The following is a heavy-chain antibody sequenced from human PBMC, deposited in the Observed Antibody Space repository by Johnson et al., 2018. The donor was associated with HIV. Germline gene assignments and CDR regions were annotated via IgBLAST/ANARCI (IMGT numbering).Heavy chain of an antibody. V-gene: IGHV3-30*02. CDR1: GFIFSSYG. Sequence: QMLLVESGGGVVQPGGSLRLSCAASGFIFSSYGMHWARQAPGKGLEWVAFIRYDETEKYYADSVKGRFTISRDNSKSTLFLHMNTLRVEDTAVYYCATPTVSDAFDVWGQGTLVTVSS. CDR2: IRYDETEK. J-gene: IGHJ3*01. D-gene: IGHD1-1*01. CDR3: ATPTVSDAFDV.